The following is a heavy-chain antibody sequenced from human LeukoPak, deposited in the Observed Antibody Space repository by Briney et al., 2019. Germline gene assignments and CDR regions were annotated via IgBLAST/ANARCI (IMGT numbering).Heavy chain of an antibody. CDR3: ARVTSSWYYFDY. CDR2: INHSGST. J-gene: IGHJ4*02. Sequence: SETLSLTCAVYGGFFSGYYWSWIRQPPGKGLEWIGEINHSGSTNYNPSLKSRVTISVDTSKNQFSLKLSSVTAADTAVYYCARVTSSWYYFDYWGQGTLVTVSS. V-gene: IGHV4-34*01. CDR1: GGFFSGYY. D-gene: IGHD6-13*01.